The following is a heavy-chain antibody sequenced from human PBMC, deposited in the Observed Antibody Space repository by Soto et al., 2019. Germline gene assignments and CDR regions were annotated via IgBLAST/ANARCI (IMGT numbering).Heavy chain of an antibody. V-gene: IGHV4-31*03. CDR2: IYYSGST. D-gene: IGHD3-3*01. Sequence: SETLSLTCTVSGGSISSGGYYWSWIRQHPGKGLEWIGYIYYSGSTYYNPSLKSRVTISVDTSKNQFSLKLSSVTAADTAVYYCARGRLLRFLEWPLTNWFDPWGQGTLVTVSS. CDR3: ARGRLLRFLEWPLTNWFDP. J-gene: IGHJ5*02. CDR1: GGSISSGGYY.